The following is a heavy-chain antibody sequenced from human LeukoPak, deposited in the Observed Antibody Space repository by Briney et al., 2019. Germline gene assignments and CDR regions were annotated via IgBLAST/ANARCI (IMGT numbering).Heavy chain of an antibody. CDR3: AKESGGVIVNYYYYMDV. CDR2: ISYDGSNK. D-gene: IGHD3-16*02. J-gene: IGHJ6*03. V-gene: IGHV3-30*18. Sequence: GSLRLSCAASGFTFSSYGMHWDRQAPGKGLEWVAVISYDGSNKYYADSVKGRFIISRDNSNNTLYLQMNSLRAEDTAVYYCAKESGGVIVNYYYYMDVWGKGTTVTVSS. CDR1: GFTFSSYG.